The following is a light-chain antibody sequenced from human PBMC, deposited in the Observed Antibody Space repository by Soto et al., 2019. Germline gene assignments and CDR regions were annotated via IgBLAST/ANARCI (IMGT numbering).Light chain of an antibody. CDR3: QHYGRSPIT. V-gene: IGKV3-20*01. CDR1: QSVNSR. CDR2: GAS. J-gene: IGKJ5*01. Sequence: EIVLTQSPATLSLSPGERATLSGMASQSVNSRLAWYQHKPGQAPRLLISGASSRATGIPDRFSGSGSATDFTLTISRLEPEDFALYYCQHYGRSPITFGQGTRLEIK.